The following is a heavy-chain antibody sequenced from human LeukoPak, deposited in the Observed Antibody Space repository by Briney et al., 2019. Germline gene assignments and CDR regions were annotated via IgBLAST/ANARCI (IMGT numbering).Heavy chain of an antibody. CDR1: GGTFSSYA. V-gene: IGHV1-69*05. Sequence: ASVKVSCKASGGTFSSYAISWVRQAPGQGLEWMGGIIPIFGTANYAQKFQGRVTITTDGSTSTAHMELSSLRSEDTAVYYCATHPQGYFDYWGQGTLVTVSS. CDR2: IIPIFGTA. CDR3: ATHPQGYFDY. J-gene: IGHJ4*02.